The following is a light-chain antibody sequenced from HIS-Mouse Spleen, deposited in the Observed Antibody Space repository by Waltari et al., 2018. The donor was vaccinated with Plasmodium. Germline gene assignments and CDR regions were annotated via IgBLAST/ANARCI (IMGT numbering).Light chain of an antibody. CDR2: EDS. V-gene: IGLV3-10*01. J-gene: IGLJ3*02. CDR1: ALPKKY. Sequence: SYDLTHPPSVSVSPGQTARITCSGDALPKKYAYWYQQKSGQAPVLVIYEDSKRPPGIPERFSGSSSGTMATLTISGAQVEDEADYYCYSTDSSGNHRVFGGGTKLTVL. CDR3: YSTDSSGNHRV.